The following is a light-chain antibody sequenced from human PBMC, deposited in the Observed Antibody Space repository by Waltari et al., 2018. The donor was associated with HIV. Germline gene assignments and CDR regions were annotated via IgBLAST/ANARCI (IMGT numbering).Light chain of an antibody. V-gene: IGKV1D-16*01. CDR2: AAS. CDR1: HDISTW. Sequence: DIQMTQSPSSLSASVGDRVTITCRASHDISTWLAWAQQKPEKAPKSLIYAASNLQRSVPAMFVGSGSGTDFTLTISSLQPEDFATYYCQQYNAYPLTFGGGTKVEIK. J-gene: IGKJ4*01. CDR3: QQYNAYPLT.